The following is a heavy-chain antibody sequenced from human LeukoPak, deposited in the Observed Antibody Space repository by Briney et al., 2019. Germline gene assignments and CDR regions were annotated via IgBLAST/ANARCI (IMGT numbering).Heavy chain of an antibody. CDR2: IRSKVHSYAT. J-gene: IGHJ4*02. V-gene: IGHV3-73*01. Sequence: GGSLRLSCAASGFTFSGYDIRGVCPSSREGLWSVCRIRSKVHSYATAYAASVKSRFTISRDESKNQAYLQMNSLKTEDTAVYHCTSWADSGNYYRGDEYWGQRTLVTVSS. D-gene: IGHD3-10*01. CDR1: GFTFSGYD. CDR3: TSWADSGNYYRGDEY.